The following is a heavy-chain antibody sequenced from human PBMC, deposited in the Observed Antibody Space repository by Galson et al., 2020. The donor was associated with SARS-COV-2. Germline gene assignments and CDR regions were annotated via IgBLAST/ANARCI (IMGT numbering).Heavy chain of an antibody. CDR3: ARAPWSSGWYLGPDY. J-gene: IGHJ4*02. Sequence: GESLKISCAASGFTFSSYGMHWVRQAPGKGLEWVAVIWYDGSNKYYADSVKGRFTISRDNSKNTLYLQMNSLRAEDTAVYYCARAPWSSGWYLGPDYWGQGTLVTVSS. CDR1: GFTFSSYG. D-gene: IGHD6-19*01. CDR2: IWYDGSNK. V-gene: IGHV3-33*01.